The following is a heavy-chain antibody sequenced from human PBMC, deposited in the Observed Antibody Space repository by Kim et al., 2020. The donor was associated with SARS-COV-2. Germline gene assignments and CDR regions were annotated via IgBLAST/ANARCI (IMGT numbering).Heavy chain of an antibody. CDR3: ARDEGGRPSGYEQNDAFDI. CDR2: ISSSSSYI. D-gene: IGHD5-12*01. V-gene: IGHV3-21*01. J-gene: IGHJ3*02. Sequence: GGSLRLSCAASGFTFSSYSMNWVRQAPGKGLEWVSSISSSSSYIYYADSVKGRFTISRDNAKNSLYLQMNSLRAEDTAVYYCARDEGGRPSGYEQNDAFDIWGQGTMVTVSS. CDR1: GFTFSSYS.